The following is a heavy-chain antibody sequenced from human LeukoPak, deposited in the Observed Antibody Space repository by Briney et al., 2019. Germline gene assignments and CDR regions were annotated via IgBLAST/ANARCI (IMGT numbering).Heavy chain of an antibody. J-gene: IGHJ4*02. CDR1: GGTFSSYA. Sequence: ASVKVSCKASGGTFSSYAISWVRQAPGQGLEWMGRIIPILGIANYAQKFQGRVTITADKSTSTAYMELSSLRSEDTAVYYCARDNHDYSNPTYFDYWGQGTLVTVSS. D-gene: IGHD4-4*01. CDR3: ARDNHDYSNPTYFDY. CDR2: IIPILGIA. V-gene: IGHV1-69*04.